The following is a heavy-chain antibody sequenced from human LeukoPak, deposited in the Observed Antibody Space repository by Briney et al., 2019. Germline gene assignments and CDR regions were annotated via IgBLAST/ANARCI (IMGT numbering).Heavy chain of an antibody. CDR2: ISGSGGST. V-gene: IGHV3-23*01. CDR3: AKDPLVGATRPYYFDY. J-gene: IGHJ4*02. CDR1: GFTFSSYA. D-gene: IGHD1-26*01. Sequence: GASLRLSCAASGFTFSSYAMSWVRQAPGKGLEWVSAISGSGGSTYYADSVKGRFTISRDNSKNTLYLQINSLRAEDTAVYYCAKDPLVGATRPYYFDYWGQGTLVTVSS.